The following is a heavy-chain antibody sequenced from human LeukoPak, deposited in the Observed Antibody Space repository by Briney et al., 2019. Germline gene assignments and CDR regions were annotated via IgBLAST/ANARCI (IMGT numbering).Heavy chain of an antibody. CDR3: ARVDIAAAGTYTFDI. V-gene: IGHV3-53*01. CDR1: GITVSTNY. J-gene: IGHJ3*02. D-gene: IGHD6-13*01. CDR2: IYSGGAT. Sequence: GGSLRLSCAASGITVSTNYMSWVRQAPGKGLEWVSIIYSGGATFYADSVKGRFTISRDNSKNTLYLQMNSLRAEDTAVYHCARVDIAAAGTYTFDIWGQGTMVTVSS.